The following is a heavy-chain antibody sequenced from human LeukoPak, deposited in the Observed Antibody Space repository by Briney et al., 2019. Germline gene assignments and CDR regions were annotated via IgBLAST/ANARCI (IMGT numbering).Heavy chain of an antibody. CDR1: GFTFSNYA. CDR2: ISGSGGYT. CDR3: AKGTNWNYVGPDWFDP. V-gene: IGHV3-23*01. D-gene: IGHD1-7*01. J-gene: IGHJ5*02. Sequence: GGSLRLSCAASGFTFSNYAMSWVRQAPGKGLEWVSAISGSGGYTYYADSVKGRFTISRDNSKNSLYLQMNSLRAEDTAVYYCAKGTNWNYVGPDWFDPWGQGTLVTVSS.